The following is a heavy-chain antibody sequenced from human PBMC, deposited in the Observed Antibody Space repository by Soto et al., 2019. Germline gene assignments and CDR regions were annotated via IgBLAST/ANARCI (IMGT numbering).Heavy chain of an antibody. CDR3: ARGITLPTLLYS. D-gene: IGHD1-20*01. CDR1: GYTFTSYA. CDR2: INAGNGNT. J-gene: IGHJ4*02. V-gene: IGHV1-3*01. Sequence: ASVKVSCKASGYTFTSYAMHWVRQAPGQRLEWMGWINAGNGNTKYSQKFQGRVTITRDTSASTAYMELSSLRPEDTAVYYCARGITLPTLLYSCGQGNLVPVSS.